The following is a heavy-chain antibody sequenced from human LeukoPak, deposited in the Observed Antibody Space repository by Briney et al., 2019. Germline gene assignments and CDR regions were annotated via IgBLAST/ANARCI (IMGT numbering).Heavy chain of an antibody. J-gene: IGHJ6*02. D-gene: IGHD6-19*01. CDR1: GYTFTSYY. CDR2: INPSGGST. Sequence: ASVKVSCKASGYTFTSYYMHWVRQAPGQGLEWMGIINPSGGSTSYAQKFQGRVTMTMDTSTNTVYMELSSLRAEDTAVYYCARERIAVAGTTYYYYYGMDVWGQGTTVTVSS. V-gene: IGHV1-46*01. CDR3: ARERIAVAGTTYYYYYGMDV.